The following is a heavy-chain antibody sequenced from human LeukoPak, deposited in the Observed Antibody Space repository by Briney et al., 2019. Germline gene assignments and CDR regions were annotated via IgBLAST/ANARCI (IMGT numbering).Heavy chain of an antibody. V-gene: IGHV4-39*07. CDR2: IDYSGST. J-gene: IGHJ4*02. Sequence: SETLSLTCIVSGGSVTFSSYYWGWIRQPPGKGLEWIGSIDYSGSTNYNPSLKSRVTISVDKSKNQFSLKLSSVTAADTAVYYCARRPYYFDYWGQGTLVTVSS. CDR3: ARRPYYFDY. CDR1: GGSVTFSSYY.